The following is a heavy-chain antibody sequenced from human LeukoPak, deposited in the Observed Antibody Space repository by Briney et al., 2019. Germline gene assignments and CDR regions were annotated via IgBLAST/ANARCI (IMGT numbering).Heavy chain of an antibody. CDR1: GGSISSSNW. J-gene: IGHJ3*02. CDR2: IYHSGST. D-gene: IGHD6-13*01. CDR3: ARVEAAAGDAFDI. Sequence: SETLSLTCAVSGGSISSSNWWSWVRQPPGQGLEWIGEIYHSGSTNYNPSLKSRVTISVDKSKNQFSLKLSSVTAADTAVYYCARVEAAAGDAFDIWGQGTMVTVSS. V-gene: IGHV4-4*02.